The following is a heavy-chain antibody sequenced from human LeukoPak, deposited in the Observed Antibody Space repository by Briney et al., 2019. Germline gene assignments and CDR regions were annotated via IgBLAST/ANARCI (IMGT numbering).Heavy chain of an antibody. CDR2: INQDGSEK. J-gene: IGHJ4*02. CDR1: GFTFTSYW. CDR3: ARDRARLLY. Sequence: GGSLRLSCAASGFTFTSYWINWVRQAPGKGLEWVAVINQDGSEKYYVDSVKGRFTISRDNAKNSLYLQMDSLRAEDTAVYYCARDRARLLYWGQGTLVTVSS. V-gene: IGHV3-7*01. D-gene: IGHD1-26*01.